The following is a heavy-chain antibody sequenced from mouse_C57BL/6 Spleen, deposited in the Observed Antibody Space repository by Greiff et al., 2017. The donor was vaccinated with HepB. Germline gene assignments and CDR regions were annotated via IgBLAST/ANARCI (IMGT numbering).Heavy chain of an antibody. CDR2: IYPGDGDT. CDR1: GYAFSSYW. V-gene: IGHV1-80*01. Sequence: VQLVESGAELVKPGASVKISCKASGYAFSSYWMNWVKQRPGKGLEWIGQIYPGDGDTNYNGKFKGKATLTADKSSSTAYMQLSSLTSEDSAVYFCARDSNYEAMDYWGQGTSATVSS. CDR3: ARDSNYEAMDY. D-gene: IGHD2-5*01. J-gene: IGHJ4*01.